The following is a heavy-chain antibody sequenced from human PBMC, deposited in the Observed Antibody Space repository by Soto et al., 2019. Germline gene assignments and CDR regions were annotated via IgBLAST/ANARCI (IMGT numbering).Heavy chain of an antibody. CDR2: IYYSGST. Sequence: QVQLQESGPGLVKPSQTLSLTCTVSGGSISSGGYYWSWIRQHPGKGLEWIGYIYYSGSTYYNPSLKRRVTISVDTSKNQFSLKLSSVTAADTAVYYCARDYGSGSYPDYFDYWGQGTLVTVSS. J-gene: IGHJ4*02. CDR3: ARDYGSGSYPDYFDY. CDR1: GGSISSGGYY. V-gene: IGHV4-31*03. D-gene: IGHD3-10*01.